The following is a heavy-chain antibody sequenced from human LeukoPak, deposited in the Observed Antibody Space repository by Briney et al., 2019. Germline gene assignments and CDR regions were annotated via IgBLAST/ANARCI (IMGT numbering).Heavy chain of an antibody. V-gene: IGHV3-21*06. D-gene: IGHD3-22*01. CDR2: ISSSGSHT. CDR1: GFTISPYS. J-gene: IGHJ3*02. Sequence: GGSLRLSCATSGFTISPYSMSWVRQAPGKGLEWVASISSSGSHTYYADSVKGRFIISRDNAKNSMSLHINSLRVEDTAMYFCARGDVDYYDSSGSDAFYIWGQGTRVTVSS. CDR3: ARGDVDYYDSSGSDAFYI.